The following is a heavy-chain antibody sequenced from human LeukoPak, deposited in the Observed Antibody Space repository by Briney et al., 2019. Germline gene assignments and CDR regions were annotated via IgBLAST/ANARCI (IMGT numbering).Heavy chain of an antibody. CDR3: VKDRPSWDGYNDYYFDY. CDR2: INTDGSIT. D-gene: IGHD5-24*01. CDR1: GFTFSDYW. V-gene: IGHV3-74*01. J-gene: IGHJ4*02. Sequence: QTGGSLRLSCAASGFTFSDYWIHWVRQAPGKGLVWVSRINTDGSITNYADSVKGRFSISRDNAKNTLYLQMSSLRAEDTAVYYCVKDRPSWDGYNDYYFDYWGQGTLVTVSS.